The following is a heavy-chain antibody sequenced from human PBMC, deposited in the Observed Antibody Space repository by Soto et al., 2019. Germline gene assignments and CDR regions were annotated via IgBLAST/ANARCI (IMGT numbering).Heavy chain of an antibody. CDR2: ISGYNGNT. Sequence: QVQLVQSGAEVKKPGASVQVSCKASGYTFTSYGISWVRQAPGQGLERMGWISGYNGNTNYAQKLQGGVTMTTDTSTSTAYMELRSLRSDDTAVYYCARDVSGKLSLYPVEEFDYWGQGTLVTVSS. J-gene: IGHJ4*02. CDR1: GYTFTSYG. D-gene: IGHD3-16*02. V-gene: IGHV1-18*01. CDR3: ARDVSGKLSLYPVEEFDY.